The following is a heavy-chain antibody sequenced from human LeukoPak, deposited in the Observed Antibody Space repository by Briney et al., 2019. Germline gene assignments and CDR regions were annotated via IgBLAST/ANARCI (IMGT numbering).Heavy chain of an antibody. CDR1: GFTFSSYS. V-gene: IGHV3-21*01. D-gene: IGHD4-17*01. Sequence: GGSLGLSCAASGFTFSSYSMNWVRQAPGKGLEWVSSISSSSSYIYYADSVKGRFTISRDNAKNTLYLQMNSLRAEDTAVYYCARDYGDYLLDYWGQGTLVTVSS. CDR3: ARDYGDYLLDY. J-gene: IGHJ4*02. CDR2: ISSSSSYI.